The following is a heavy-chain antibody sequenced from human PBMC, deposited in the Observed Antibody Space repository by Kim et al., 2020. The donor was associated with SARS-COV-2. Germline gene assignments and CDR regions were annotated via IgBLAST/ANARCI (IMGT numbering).Heavy chain of an antibody. CDR3: ARDGGSGNYQREYYYGMDV. J-gene: IGHJ6*02. CDR1: GFTFRNHA. CDR2: ISYDGIKI. Sequence: GGSLRLSCEASGFTFRNHAMHWVRQAPGKGLEWVAVISYDGIKIYYADSVRGRFTLSRDNSKNTVYVQMNSLRPEDTAVYYCARDGGSGNYQREYYYGMDVWGQGTTVTVSS. D-gene: IGHD3-10*01. V-gene: IGHV3-30-3*01.